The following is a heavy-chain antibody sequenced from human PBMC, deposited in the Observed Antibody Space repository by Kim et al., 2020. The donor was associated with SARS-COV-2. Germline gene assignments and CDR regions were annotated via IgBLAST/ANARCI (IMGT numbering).Heavy chain of an antibody. J-gene: IGHJ3*02. CDR2: ISAYNGNT. CDR3: ARNYDSSGYLEETPFADDAFDI. Sequence: ASVKVSCKASGYTFTSYGISWVRQAPEQGLEWMGWISAYNGNTNYAQKLQGRVTMTTDTSTSTAYMELRSLRSDDTAVYYCARNYDSSGYLEETPFADDAFDIWGQGTMVTVSS. D-gene: IGHD3-22*01. CDR1: GYTFTSYG. V-gene: IGHV1-18*01.